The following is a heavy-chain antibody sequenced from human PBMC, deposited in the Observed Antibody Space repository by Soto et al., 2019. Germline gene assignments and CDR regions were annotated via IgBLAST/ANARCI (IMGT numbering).Heavy chain of an antibody. CDR2: INADNGNT. Sequence: GASVKVSCKASGYTFTSYAMHWVRQAPGQRLEWMGWINADNGNTKYSQKLQGRVTITRDTSASTAYMELSSLRSDDTAVYYCAREGSAPYYHYVMDVWGQGTTVIVSS. J-gene: IGHJ6*02. CDR3: AREGSAPYYHYVMDV. CDR1: GYTFTSYA. V-gene: IGHV1-3*01. D-gene: IGHD6-19*01.